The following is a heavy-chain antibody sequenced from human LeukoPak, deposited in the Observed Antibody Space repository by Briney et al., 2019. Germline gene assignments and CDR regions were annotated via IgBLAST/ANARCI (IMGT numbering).Heavy chain of an antibody. D-gene: IGHD2-21*02. CDR3: ATECGGDCYRTHNWFDH. V-gene: IGHV1-24*01. J-gene: IGHJ5*02. CDR1: GYTLTELS. CDR2: FDPEDGET. Sequence: GASVKVSCKVSGYTLTELSMHWVRQAPGKGLEWMGGFDPEDGETIYAQKFQGRVTMTEDTSTDTAYMEPSSLRSEDTAVYYCATECGGDCYRTHNWFDHWGQGTLVTVSS.